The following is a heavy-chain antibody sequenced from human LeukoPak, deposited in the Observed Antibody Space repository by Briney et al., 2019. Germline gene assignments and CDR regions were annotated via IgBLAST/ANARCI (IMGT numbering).Heavy chain of an antibody. D-gene: IGHD5-18*01. Sequence: KPSETLSLTCTVSGYSISRGYYWGWIRQPPGKGLEWIGSIYHSGSTYYNPSLKSRVTISVDTSKNQFSLKLSSVTAADTAVYYCARDHGGPRGYSYGVWSGPLFHYHYMDVWGKGTTVAVSS. CDR3: ARDHGGPRGYSYGVWSGPLFHYHYMDV. J-gene: IGHJ6*03. CDR2: IYHSGST. CDR1: GYSISRGYY. V-gene: IGHV4-38-2*02.